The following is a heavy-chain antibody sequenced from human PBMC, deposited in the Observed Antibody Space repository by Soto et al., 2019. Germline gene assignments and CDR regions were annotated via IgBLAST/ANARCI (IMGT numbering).Heavy chain of an antibody. Sequence: PGGSLRLSCAASGFTFTNYAMTWVRQAPGKGLEWVSGLSSSAGNTYYADSVKGRFTISTDDSRNMLFLQMNSLRVEDTAVYYCANRGRYYFDYWGQGTLVTVSS. CDR1: GFTFTNYA. D-gene: IGHD1-26*01. CDR3: ANRGRYYFDY. CDR2: LSSSAGNT. V-gene: IGHV3-23*01. J-gene: IGHJ4*02.